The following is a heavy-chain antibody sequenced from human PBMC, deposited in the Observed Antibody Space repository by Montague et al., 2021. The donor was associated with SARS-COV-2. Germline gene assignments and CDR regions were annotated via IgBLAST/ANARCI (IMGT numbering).Heavy chain of an antibody. V-gene: IGHV4-31*03. D-gene: IGHD2-15*01. CDR1: GGSISSGGYY. J-gene: IGHJ2*01. CDR3: ARVLGGYCSGGSCYRSWYFDL. Sequence: TLSLTCTVSGGSISSGGYYWSWIRQHPGKGLEWIGYIYYSGSTYYNPSLKSRVTISVDTSKNQFSLKLSSVTAADTAVYYCARVLGGYCSGGSCYRSWYFDLWGRGTLVTVSS. CDR2: IYYSGST.